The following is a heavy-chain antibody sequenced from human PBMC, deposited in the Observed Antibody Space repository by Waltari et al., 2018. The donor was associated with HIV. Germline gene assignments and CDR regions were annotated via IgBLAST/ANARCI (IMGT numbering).Heavy chain of an antibody. CDR3: ASFSVVVVTAIYWCDP. CDR1: GGSISSSSYY. CDR2: IYYSGST. Sequence: QLQLQESGPGLVKPSETLSLTCTVSGGSISSSSYYWGWIRQPPGKGLEWIGSIYYSGSTYYNPSLKSRVTISVDTSKNQFSLKLSSVTAADTAVYYCASFSVVVVTAIYWCDPWGQGTLVTVSS. J-gene: IGHJ5*02. V-gene: IGHV4-39*07. D-gene: IGHD2-21*02.